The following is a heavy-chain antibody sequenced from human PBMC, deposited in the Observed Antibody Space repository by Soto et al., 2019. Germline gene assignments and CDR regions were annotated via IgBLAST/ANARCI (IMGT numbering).Heavy chain of an antibody. D-gene: IGHD3-3*01. CDR2: IIPIFGTA. CDR3: ARSTIFGVVITNYYYYGMDV. Sequence: QVQLVQSGAEVKKPGSSVKVSCKASGGTFSSYAISWVRQATGQGLEWMGGIIPIFGTANYAQKFQGRVTITADESTSTAYMELSSLRSEDTAVYYCARSTIFGVVITNYYYYGMDVWGQGTTVTVSS. J-gene: IGHJ6*02. V-gene: IGHV1-69*01. CDR1: GGTFSSYA.